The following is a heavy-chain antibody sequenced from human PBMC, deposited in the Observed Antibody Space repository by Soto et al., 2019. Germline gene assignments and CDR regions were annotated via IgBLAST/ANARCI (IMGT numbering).Heavy chain of an antibody. Sequence: PGGSLRLSCAASGFTFSSYGMHWVRQAPGKGLEWVAVIWYDGSNKFYADSVKGRFTISRDNSKNTLYLRMNSLRGEDTAVYYCAKDFTGTPSGWFDPWGQGTLVTVSS. CDR1: GFTFSSYG. CDR3: AKDFTGTPSGWFDP. V-gene: IGHV3-33*06. D-gene: IGHD1-7*01. J-gene: IGHJ5*02. CDR2: IWYDGSNK.